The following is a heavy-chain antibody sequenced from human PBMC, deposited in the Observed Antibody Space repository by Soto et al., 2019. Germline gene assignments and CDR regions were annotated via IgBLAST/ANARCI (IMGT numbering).Heavy chain of an antibody. CDR3: ARLEGLATSSYYFDF. CDR2: IYYSGNT. D-gene: IGHD3-9*01. V-gene: IGHV4-39*01. Sequence: QLQLQESGPGLVKPSETLSLTCIVSGGSVSSSNYYWVWVRQSPGKGLEWLGSIYYSGNTYYNPSLESRVTISVDKSNNEFSLKVISVTAAYTAVYYCARLEGLATSSYYFDFWGQGSLVTVSS. J-gene: IGHJ4*02. CDR1: GGSVSSSNYY.